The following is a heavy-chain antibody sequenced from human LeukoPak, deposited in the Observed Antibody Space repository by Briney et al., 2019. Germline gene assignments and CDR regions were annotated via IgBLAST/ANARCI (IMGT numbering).Heavy chain of an antibody. D-gene: IGHD6-13*01. CDR2: IYYSGGT. V-gene: IGHV4-61*01. Sequence: SETLSLTCTVSGGSVSSGSYYWSWIRQPPGRGLEWIGYIYYSGGTKYNSSLKSRLTMSVDTSKNQISLKVDSVTAADTAVYYCARDPVATPGTAFDLWGHGTMVTVSS. CDR1: GGSVSSGSYY. CDR3: ARDPVATPGTAFDL. J-gene: IGHJ3*01.